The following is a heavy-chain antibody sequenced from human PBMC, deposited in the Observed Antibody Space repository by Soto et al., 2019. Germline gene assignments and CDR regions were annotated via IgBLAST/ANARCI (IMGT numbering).Heavy chain of an antibody. CDR1: GFSLITSGVG. D-gene: IGHD4-17*01. CDR3: AHRLGHYGDWNWGDFDY. J-gene: IGHJ4*02. Sequence: QITLKESGPTLKKPTQTLTLTCTFSGFSLITSGVGVGWIRQSPGKALEWLALIYWDDDRRYSPSLRSRLTITKDTSKNEVVLTMNDMDPVDTGTYYCAHRLGHYGDWNWGDFDYWGQGLLVAVSS. CDR2: IYWDDDR. V-gene: IGHV2-5*02.